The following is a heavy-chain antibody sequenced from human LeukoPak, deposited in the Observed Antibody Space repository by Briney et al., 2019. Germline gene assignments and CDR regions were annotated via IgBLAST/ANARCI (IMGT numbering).Heavy chain of an antibody. CDR3: AKKYGSGSYHLDY. D-gene: IGHD3-10*01. J-gene: IGHJ4*02. CDR1: GFTFNNYG. CDR2: ISGSGGTT. Sequence: GGSLRLSCAGSGFTFNNYGMNWVRQAPGKGLEWVSLISGSGGTTYYADSVKGRFIISRDNSENTLYLQMNSPRVEDTAVYYCAKKYGSGSYHLDYWGQGTLVTVSS. V-gene: IGHV3-23*01.